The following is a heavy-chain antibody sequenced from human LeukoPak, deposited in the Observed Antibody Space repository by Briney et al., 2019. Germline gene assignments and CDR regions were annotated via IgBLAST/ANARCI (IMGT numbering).Heavy chain of an antibody. CDR1: GYTFTGYY. D-gene: IGHD3-16*02. CDR3: ASGLLYLGELSLSTDY. V-gene: IGHV1-2*02. Sequence: ASVKVSCKASGYTFTGYYMHWVRQAPGQGLEWMGWINPNSGGTNYAQKFQGRVTMTRDTSISTAYMELSRLRSDDTAVYYCASGLLYLGELSLSTDYWGQGTLVTVSS. J-gene: IGHJ4*02. CDR2: INPNSGGT.